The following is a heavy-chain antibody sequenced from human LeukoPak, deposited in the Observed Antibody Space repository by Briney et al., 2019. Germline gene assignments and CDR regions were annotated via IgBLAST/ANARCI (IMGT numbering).Heavy chain of an antibody. CDR1: VGYIYSGGYY. Sequence: SETLSLTCTVSVGYIYSGGYYWSWIRQPPGKDLEWIGYIYHTGNTYYNPSLKSRVTISVDRSKNQFSLTLNSVTAADTAVYYCARGAAARRLAFDIWGQGTMVTVSS. V-gene: IGHV4-30-2*01. CDR3: ARGAAARRLAFDI. J-gene: IGHJ3*02. CDR2: IYHTGNT. D-gene: IGHD6-6*01.